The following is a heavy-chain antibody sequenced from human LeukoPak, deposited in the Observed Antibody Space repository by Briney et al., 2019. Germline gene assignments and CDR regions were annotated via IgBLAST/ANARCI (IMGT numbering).Heavy chain of an antibody. CDR2: FDPEDGET. CDR1: GYTLTELS. V-gene: IGHV1-24*01. J-gene: IGHJ6*02. CDR3: ATVGAVVVPAAIYYYYGMDV. D-gene: IGHD2-2*01. Sequence: ASVKVSCKVSGYTLTELSMHWVRQAPGKGLEWMGGFDPEDGETIYAQKFQGRVTMTEDTSTDTAHMELSSLRSEDTAVYYCATVGAVVVPAAIYYYYGMDVWGQGTTVTVSS.